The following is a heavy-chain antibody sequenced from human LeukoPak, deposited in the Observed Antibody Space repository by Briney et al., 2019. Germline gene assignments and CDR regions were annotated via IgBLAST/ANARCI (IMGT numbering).Heavy chain of an antibody. V-gene: IGHV4-38-2*02. J-gene: IGHJ4*02. Sequence: SETLSLTCTVSGYSISSGYYWGWIRQPPGKGLEWIGSIYHSGSTYYNPSLKSRVTISVDTSKNQFSLKLSSVTAADTAVYYCARGDGYNFSFDYWGQGTLVTVSS. CDR1: GYSISSGYY. CDR3: ARGDGYNFSFDY. D-gene: IGHD5-24*01. CDR2: IYHSGST.